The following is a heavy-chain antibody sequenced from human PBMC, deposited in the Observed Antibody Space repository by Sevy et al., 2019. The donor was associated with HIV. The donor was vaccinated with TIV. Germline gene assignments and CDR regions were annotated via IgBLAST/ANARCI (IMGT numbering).Heavy chain of an antibody. CDR1: GYTFTSYY. J-gene: IGHJ3*02. CDR2: INPSGGST. V-gene: IGHV1-46*01. Sequence: ASVKVSCKASGYTFTSYYMHWVRQAPGQGLEWMGLINPSGGSTSFAQKLQGRVTMTRDTSTSTVYMELSRLRSEDTAVYYCASDNTVIGRSWYGAFDIWGQGTMVTVSS. CDR3: ASDNTVIGRSWYGAFDI. D-gene: IGHD6-13*01.